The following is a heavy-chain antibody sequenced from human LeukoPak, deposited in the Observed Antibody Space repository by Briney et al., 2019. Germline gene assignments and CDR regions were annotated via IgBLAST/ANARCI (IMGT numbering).Heavy chain of an antibody. J-gene: IGHJ6*03. V-gene: IGHV3-30*03. D-gene: IGHD6-19*01. Sequence: PGGSLRLSCAASGFTFSDHYMSWIRQAPGKGLEWVAVISYDGSNKYYADSVKGRFTISRGNSKNTLYLQMNSLRAEDTAVYYCARGASGWYRAPMDVWGKGTTVTVSS. CDR2: ISYDGSNK. CDR1: GFTFSDHY. CDR3: ARGASGWYRAPMDV.